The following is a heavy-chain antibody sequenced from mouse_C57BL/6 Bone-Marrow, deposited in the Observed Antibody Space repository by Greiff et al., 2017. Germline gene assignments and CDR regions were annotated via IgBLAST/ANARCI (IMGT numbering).Heavy chain of an antibody. CDR1: GYTFTSYW. Sequence: EVQLQQSGTVLARPGASVKMSCKTSGYTFTSYWMHWVKQRPGQGLVWIGAIYPGNSATSYNQKFKGKANLTAVTSSSHASMELSSLTNEDSAVYYCTRWTYYSGRSSWYFDVWGTGTTVTVSS. CDR3: TRWTYYSGRSSWYFDV. CDR2: IYPGNSAT. J-gene: IGHJ1*03. D-gene: IGHD1-1*01. V-gene: IGHV1-5*01.